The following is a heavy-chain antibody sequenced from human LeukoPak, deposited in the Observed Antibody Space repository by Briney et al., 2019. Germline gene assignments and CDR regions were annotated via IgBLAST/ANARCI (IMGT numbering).Heavy chain of an antibody. V-gene: IGHV4-39*07. J-gene: IGHJ4*02. CDR1: GGSISSSSYY. Sequence: RASETLSLTCTVSGGSISSSSYYWGWIRQPPGKGLEWIGSIYYSGSTYYNPSLKSRVTISVDTSKNQFSLKLSSVTAADTAVYYCARERRGGATTVGRFDYWGQGTLVTVSS. CDR2: IYYSGST. CDR3: ARERRGGATTVGRFDY. D-gene: IGHD1-26*01.